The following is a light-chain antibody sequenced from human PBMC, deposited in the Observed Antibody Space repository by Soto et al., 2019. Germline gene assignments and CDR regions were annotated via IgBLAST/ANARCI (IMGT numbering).Light chain of an antibody. CDR1: QSVGTY. CDR3: QQRNRWPPIFT. Sequence: EIVLTQSPATLSLSPGERATLSGRASQSVGTYLAWYQQKPGQAPRLLIYDASNRAAGIPARFSGSGSGTDFTLTISSLEPEDFAVYYCQQRNRWPPIFTFGPGTKVDFK. CDR2: DAS. V-gene: IGKV3-11*01. J-gene: IGKJ3*01.